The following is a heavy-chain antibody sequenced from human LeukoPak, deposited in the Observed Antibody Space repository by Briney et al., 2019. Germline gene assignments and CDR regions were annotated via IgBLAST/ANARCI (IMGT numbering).Heavy chain of an antibody. CDR1: GGSFSGYY. J-gene: IGHJ4*02. CDR3: ASYDGIAAAHYYFDY. CDR2: IYYSGST. V-gene: IGHV4-34*01. D-gene: IGHD6-13*01. Sequence: PSETLSLTCAVYGGSFSGYYWSWIRQPPGKGLEWIGSIYYSGSTYYNPSLKSRVTISVDTSKNQFSLKLSSVTAADTAVYYCASYDGIAAAHYYFDYWGQGTLVTVSS.